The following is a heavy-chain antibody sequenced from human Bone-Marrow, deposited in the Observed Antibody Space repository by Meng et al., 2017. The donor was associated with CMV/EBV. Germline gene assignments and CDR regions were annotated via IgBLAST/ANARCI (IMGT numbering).Heavy chain of an antibody. Sequence: GESLKISCAASGFTFSSYWMHWVRQAPGKGLVWVSRINSDGSSTSYADSVKGRFTISRDNAKNTLYLQMNSLRAEDTAVYYCARGPRNQLLEWLSDARIDYWGQGTLVTVSS. D-gene: IGHD3-3*01. V-gene: IGHV3-74*01. J-gene: IGHJ4*02. CDR1: GFTFSSYW. CDR3: ARGPRNQLLEWLSDARIDY. CDR2: INSDGSST.